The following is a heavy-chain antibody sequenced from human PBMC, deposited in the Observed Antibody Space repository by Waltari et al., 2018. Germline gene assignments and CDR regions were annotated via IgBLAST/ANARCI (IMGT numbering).Heavy chain of an antibody. CDR2: INHSGST. J-gene: IGHJ2*01. Sequence: QVQLQQWGAGLLKTSETLSLTCAAYGGSFSGYYWSWIRQPPGKGLEWIGEINHSGSTNYNPSLKSRVTISVDTSKNQFSLKLSSVTAADTAVYYCASSPVLRYFDLWGRGTLVTVSS. CDR3: ASSPVLRYFDL. CDR1: GGSFSGYY. V-gene: IGHV4-34*01.